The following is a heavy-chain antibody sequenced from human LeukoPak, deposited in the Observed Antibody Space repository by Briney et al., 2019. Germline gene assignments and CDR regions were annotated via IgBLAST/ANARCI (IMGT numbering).Heavy chain of an antibody. CDR2: IIPIFGTA. D-gene: IGHD6-19*01. CDR1: GGTFSSYA. CDR3: ASCASNKYSSGWYDSFDY. V-gene: IGHV1-69*13. J-gene: IGHJ4*02. Sequence: SVKVSCKASGGTFSSYAISWVRQAPGQGLEWMGGIIPIFGTANYAQKFQGRVTITADESTSTAYMELSSLRSEDTAVYYCASCASNKYSSGWYDSFDYWGQGTLVTVSS.